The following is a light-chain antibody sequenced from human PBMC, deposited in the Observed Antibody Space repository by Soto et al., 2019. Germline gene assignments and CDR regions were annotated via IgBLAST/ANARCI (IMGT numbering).Light chain of an antibody. V-gene: IGKV1-39*01. CDR2: SAS. CDR1: ERINNY. Sequence: DIQRTQSPSSLSASVGDRVTITCRASERINNYLNWYQQKPGRAPKLLIYSASSLQSGIPSRFSGSGSGTDFTDFTLTISSLKPEDFATYYCQQTYMTPITFGQGTRLDIK. J-gene: IGKJ5*01. CDR3: QQTYMTPIT.